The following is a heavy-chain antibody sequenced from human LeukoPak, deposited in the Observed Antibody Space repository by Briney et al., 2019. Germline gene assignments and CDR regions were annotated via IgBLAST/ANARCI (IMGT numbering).Heavy chain of an antibody. D-gene: IGHD3-3*01. CDR3: AREATISS. J-gene: IGHJ4*02. CDR1: GFTFSDYY. V-gene: IGHV3-11*01. Sequence: PGGSLRLSCAASGFTFSDYYMNWIRQTPGKGLEWVSYISPSGSNTYYADSVKGRFTISRDNAKNSLHLQMNSLRAEDTAVYYCAREATISSWGQGTLVTVSS. CDR2: ISPSGSNT.